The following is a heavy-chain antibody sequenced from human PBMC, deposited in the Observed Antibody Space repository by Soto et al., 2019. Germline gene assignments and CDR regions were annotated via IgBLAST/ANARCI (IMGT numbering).Heavy chain of an antibody. V-gene: IGHV3-23*01. D-gene: IGHD2-2*01. Sequence: GGSLRLSCAASGFTFSSYAMSWVRQAPGKGLEWVSAISGSGGSTYYADSVKGRFTISRDNSKNTLYLQMNSLRAEDTAVYYCAKDQSSMYCSSTSCYDIFDYWGQGTLVTVSS. CDR3: AKDQSSMYCSSTSCYDIFDY. CDR2: ISGSGGST. CDR1: GFTFSSYA. J-gene: IGHJ4*02.